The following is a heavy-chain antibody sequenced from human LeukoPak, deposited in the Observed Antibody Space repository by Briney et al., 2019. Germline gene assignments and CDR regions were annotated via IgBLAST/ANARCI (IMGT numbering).Heavy chain of an antibody. CDR1: GYTFTSYY. CDR2: INPSGGST. Sequence: ASVKVSCKASGYTFTSYYMHWVRQAPGQGLEWMGIINPSGGSTSYAQKFQGRVTMTRDTSTSTVYMELSSLRSEDTAVFYCARGYGSSVRLIGMVVWGQGTTVTVSS. CDR3: ARGYGSSVRLIGMVV. D-gene: IGHD3-16*01. V-gene: IGHV1-46*01. J-gene: IGHJ6*02.